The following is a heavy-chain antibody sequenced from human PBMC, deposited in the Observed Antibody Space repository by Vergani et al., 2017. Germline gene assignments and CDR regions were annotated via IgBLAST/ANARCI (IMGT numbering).Heavy chain of an antibody. CDR3: VRGRHEYSDPNAFDI. D-gene: IGHD4-17*01. V-gene: IGHV3-74*01. CDR2: INSDGNHR. Sequence: DVQLVESGGGFVQPGGSLRLSCAASGFTLRNYWMHWVRQVPGKGLVWVSRINSDGNHRIYADSVKGRFTVSRDNAKNTVYLQMQNLRADDTAVYYCVRGRHEYSDPNAFDIWGQGTMVIVSS. J-gene: IGHJ3*02. CDR1: GFTLRNYW.